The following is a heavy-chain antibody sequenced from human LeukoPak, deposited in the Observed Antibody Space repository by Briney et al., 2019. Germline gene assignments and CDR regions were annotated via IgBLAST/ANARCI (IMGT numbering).Heavy chain of an antibody. J-gene: IGHJ5*02. CDR1: GFTFSSYV. D-gene: IGHD3-22*01. CDR2: ITGSGGST. V-gene: IGHV3-23*01. CDR3: ARSDDSSGYYSSWFDP. Sequence: PGGSLRLPCAASGFTFSSYVMSWVRQAPGKGLEWVSGITGSGGSTYYADSVRGRFTISRDNAKNSLYLQMNSLRAEDTAVYYCARSDDSSGYYSSWFDPWGQGTLVTVSS.